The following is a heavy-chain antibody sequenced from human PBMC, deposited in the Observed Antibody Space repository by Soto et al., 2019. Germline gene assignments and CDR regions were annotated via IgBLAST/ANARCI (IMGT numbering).Heavy chain of an antibody. CDR3: ASPGIAVTGAGDY. V-gene: IGHV4-34*01. Sequence: SETLSLTCAVYGGSFSGYYWNWIRQPPGKGLEWIGEIDHSGYTNYNPSLKSRVTISVGTSKNQFSLRLTSVTAADTAVYYCASPGIAVTGAGDYWGQGTLVTVSS. D-gene: IGHD6-19*01. CDR1: GGSFSGYY. CDR2: IDHSGYT. J-gene: IGHJ4*02.